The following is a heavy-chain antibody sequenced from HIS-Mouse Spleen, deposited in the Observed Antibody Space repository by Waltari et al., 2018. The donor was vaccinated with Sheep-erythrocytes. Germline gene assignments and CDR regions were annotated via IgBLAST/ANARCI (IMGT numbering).Heavy chain of an antibody. V-gene: IGHV4-34*01. J-gene: IGHJ3*02. D-gene: IGHD6-19*01. CDR1: GGSFSGYY. CDR2: INHSGST. CDR3: ALSVDLAGAFDI. Sequence: QVQLQQWGAGLLTPSETLSLTCAVYGGSFSGYYWTWVRQTPGKGLEWIGEINHSGSTNYNPSLKSRVTISVDTSKNQFSLKLSSVTAADTAVYYCALSVDLAGAFDIWGQGTMVTVSS.